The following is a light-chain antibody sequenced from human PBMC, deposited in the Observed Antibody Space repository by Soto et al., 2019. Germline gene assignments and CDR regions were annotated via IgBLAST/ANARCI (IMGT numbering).Light chain of an antibody. V-gene: IGKV3-11*01. J-gene: IGKJ5*01. Sequence: VLTQSPATLSLSPGERATLSCRASQSVSDFLAWYQPKPGQPPRLLIYDASHRATGIPARFSGSGAGTDFTLTISSLEPEDFAVYYCQQRNNWPPRITFGQGTRLEIK. CDR3: QQRNNWPPRIT. CDR2: DAS. CDR1: QSVSDF.